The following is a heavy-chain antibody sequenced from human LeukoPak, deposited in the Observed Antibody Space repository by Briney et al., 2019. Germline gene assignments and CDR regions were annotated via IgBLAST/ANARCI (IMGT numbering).Heavy chain of an antibody. CDR3: SNNYYYNAFDM. CDR1: GFTFSSYG. J-gene: IGHJ3*02. CDR2: IWYDGSNK. D-gene: IGHD3-22*01. V-gene: IGHV3-33*06. Sequence: HPGRSLRLSCAASGFTFSSYGMHWVRQAPGKGLEWVAVIWYDGSNKYYADSVKGRFTISRDNSKNTLYLQMNSLRAEDTAVYYCSNNYYYNAFDMWGKGTMVTVSS.